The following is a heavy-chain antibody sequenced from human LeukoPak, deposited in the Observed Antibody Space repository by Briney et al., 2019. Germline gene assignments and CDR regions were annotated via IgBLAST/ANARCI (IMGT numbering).Heavy chain of an antibody. Sequence: ETLSLTCAVYGGSFSGYYWSWVRQAPGKGLEWVSSISSSSSYIYYADSVKGRFTISRDNAKNSLYLQMNSLRAEDTAVYYCAGDRHGEIDYWGQGTLVTVSS. V-gene: IGHV3-21*01. J-gene: IGHJ4*02. CDR2: ISSSSSYI. CDR1: GGSFSGYY. CDR3: AGDRHGEIDY.